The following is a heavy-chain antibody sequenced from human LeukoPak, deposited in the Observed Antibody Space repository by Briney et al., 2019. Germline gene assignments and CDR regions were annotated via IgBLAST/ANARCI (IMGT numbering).Heavy chain of an antibody. Sequence: SETLSLTCTVAGGSISSMSYYWGWIRQPPGKGLEWIGSIYYSESTYYNPSLRSRVTFSVDTSKNQFSLKVTSVTAADTAVYCCARQIYASGSRWYFDLWGRGTLVTVSS. J-gene: IGHJ2*01. CDR1: GGSISSMSYY. V-gene: IGHV4-39*01. CDR2: IYYSEST. D-gene: IGHD3-10*01. CDR3: ARQIYASGSRWYFDL.